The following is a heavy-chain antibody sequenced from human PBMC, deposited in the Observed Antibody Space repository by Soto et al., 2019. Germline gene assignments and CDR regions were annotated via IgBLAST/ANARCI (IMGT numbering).Heavy chain of an antibody. V-gene: IGHV3-21*01. CDR3: AKKKAPVVRTSSFDY. CDR2: ISSSSSCT. J-gene: IGHJ4*02. Sequence: YSMNFVRQRIMKGLEWFAYISSSSSCTSYADSVKGRFTISRDNSKNTLYLQMNSLRAEDMAVYYCAKKKAPVVRTSSFDYWGQGPLVTVSS. D-gene: IGHD2-15*01. CDR1: YS.